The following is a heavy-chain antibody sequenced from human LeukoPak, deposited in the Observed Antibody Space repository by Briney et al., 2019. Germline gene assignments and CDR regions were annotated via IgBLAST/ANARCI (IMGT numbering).Heavy chain of an antibody. D-gene: IGHD2-8*01. CDR1: GYTFTSYG. CDR3: ARDQWQFKEKQGDAFDI. J-gene: IGHJ3*02. CDR2: ISAYNGNT. V-gene: IGHV1-18*01. Sequence: ASVKVSCKASGYTFTSYGISWVRQAPGQGLEWMGWISAYNGNTNYAQKLQGRVTMTTDTSTSTAYMELRSLRSDDTAVYYCARDQWQFKEKQGDAFDIWGQGTMVTFSS.